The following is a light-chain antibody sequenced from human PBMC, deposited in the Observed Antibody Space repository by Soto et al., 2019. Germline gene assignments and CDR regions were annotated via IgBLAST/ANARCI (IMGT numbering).Light chain of an antibody. Sequence: VIWMTQSASLLSAYTGDRVTTSSLMSQGSSSYVAWYQQKPGEAPKLLIYDASALPRGVPSRFSGSGSGTKFTLTIASLHPDDFATYYCQQYETFSGTFGPGTKVDIK. CDR1: QGSSSY. V-gene: IGKV1D-8*01. CDR2: DAS. J-gene: IGKJ1*01. CDR3: QQYETFSGT.